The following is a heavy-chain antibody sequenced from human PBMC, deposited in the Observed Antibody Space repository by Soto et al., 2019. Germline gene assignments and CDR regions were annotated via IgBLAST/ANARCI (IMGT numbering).Heavy chain of an antibody. V-gene: IGHV1-18*01. CDR1: GYTFTSNG. CDR2: ISADNGNT. Sequence: QVQLVQSGAEVKKPGASVKVSCNASGYTFTSNGISWVRQAPGQGLEWMGWISADNGNTNYAQKLQGRVTMTTDTSTSTAYMELRSLRSDDTAVYYCARDLAYCGGDCYPIDYWGQGTLVTVSS. J-gene: IGHJ4*02. D-gene: IGHD2-21*02. CDR3: ARDLAYCGGDCYPIDY.